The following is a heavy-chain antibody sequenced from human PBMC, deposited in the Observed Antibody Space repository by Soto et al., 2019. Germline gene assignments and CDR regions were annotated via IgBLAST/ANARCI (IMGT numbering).Heavy chain of an antibody. CDR1: GGSFSGYY. CDR3: ARVRLAAAGTLYYFDY. CDR2: INHSGST. D-gene: IGHD6-13*01. Sequence: SETLSLTCAVCGGSFSGYYWSWIRQPPGKGLEWIGEINHSGSTNYNPSLKSRVTISVDTSKNQFSLKLSSVTAADTAVYYCARVRLAAAGTLYYFDYWGQGTLVTVSS. V-gene: IGHV4-34*01. J-gene: IGHJ4*02.